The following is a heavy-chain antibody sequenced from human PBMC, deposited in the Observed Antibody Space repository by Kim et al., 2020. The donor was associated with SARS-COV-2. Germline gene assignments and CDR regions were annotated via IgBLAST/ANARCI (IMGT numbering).Heavy chain of an antibody. Sequence: SETLSLTCAVSGASIKSDWWGWIRQPPGKGLEWIGHTYYSGGAKYNSFLKSRVAISVDTSKNQFSLNLTSVAAADTAVYFCARLYFDYVRDSYRKDQNWFESWGQGPLVTVSS. J-gene: IGHJ5*01. D-gene: IGHD3-16*02. CDR1: GASIKSDW. CDR3: ARLYFDYVRDSYRKDQNWFES. CDR2: TYYSGGA. V-gene: IGHV4-59*12.